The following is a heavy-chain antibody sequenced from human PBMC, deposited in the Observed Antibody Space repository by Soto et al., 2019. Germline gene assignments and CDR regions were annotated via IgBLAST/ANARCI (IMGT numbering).Heavy chain of an antibody. CDR2: ISSNGGST. D-gene: IGHD6-13*01. J-gene: IGHJ1*01. Sequence: GGSLRLSCAASGFTFSSYAMHWVRQAPGKGLEYVSAISSNGGSTYYANSVKGRFTISRDNSKNTLYIQMGSLRAEDMAVYYCASAGTAADSLHAEYFQHWGQGTLVTVSS. V-gene: IGHV3-64*01. CDR3: ASAGTAADSLHAEYFQH. CDR1: GFTFSSYA.